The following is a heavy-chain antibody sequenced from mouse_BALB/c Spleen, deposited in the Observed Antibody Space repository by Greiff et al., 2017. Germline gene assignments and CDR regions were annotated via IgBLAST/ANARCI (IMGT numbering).Heavy chain of an antibody. CDR2: IDPANGNT. CDR3: ANDYDGLFAY. J-gene: IGHJ3*01. Sequence: VQLQQSGAELVKPGASVKLSCTASGFNIKDTYMHWVKQRPEQGLEWIGRIDPANGNTKYDPKFQGKATITADTSSNTAYLQLSSLTFEDTAVYYCANDYDGLFAYWGQGTLVTVSA. CDR1: GFNIKDTY. V-gene: IGHV14-3*02. D-gene: IGHD2-4*01.